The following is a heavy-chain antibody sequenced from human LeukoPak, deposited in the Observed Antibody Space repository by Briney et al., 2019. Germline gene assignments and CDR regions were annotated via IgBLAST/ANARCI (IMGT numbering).Heavy chain of an antibody. V-gene: IGHV3-23*01. CDR2: ISGSGGST. CDR3: AKAGGAMVRGVAYYYYMDV. D-gene: IGHD3-10*01. CDR1: GFTFSSYG. Sequence: PGGSLRLSCAASGFTFSSYGMSWFCQAPGKGLEWVSAISGSGGSTYYADSVKGRFTISRDNSKNTLYLQMNSLRAEDTAVYYCAKAGGAMVRGVAYYYYMDVWGKGTTVTISS. J-gene: IGHJ6*03.